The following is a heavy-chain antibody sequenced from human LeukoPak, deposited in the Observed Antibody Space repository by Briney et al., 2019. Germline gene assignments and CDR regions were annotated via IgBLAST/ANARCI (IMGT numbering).Heavy chain of an antibody. CDR2: ISAYNGNT. CDR3: ARGQSGYDFWSGYYTVQLDP. Sequence: ASVKVSCKASGYTFTSYGISWVRQAPGQGLEWMGWISAYNGNTNYAQKRQGRVTMTTDTSTSTAYMELRSLRSDDTAVYYCARGQSGYDFWSGYYTVQLDPWGQGTLVTVSS. V-gene: IGHV1-18*01. CDR1: GYTFTSYG. J-gene: IGHJ5*02. D-gene: IGHD3-3*01.